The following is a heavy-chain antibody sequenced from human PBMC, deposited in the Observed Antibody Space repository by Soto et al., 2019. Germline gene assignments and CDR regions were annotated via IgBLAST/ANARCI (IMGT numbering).Heavy chain of an antibody. V-gene: IGHV4-59*01. CDR1: GGSISSYY. Sequence: QVQLQESGPGLVKPSETLSLTCTVSGGSISSYYWSWIRQPPGKGLEWIGYIYYRGRTNYNPSRKGHVAISVVTSKNQFSLKLGSVTAAHTALYYCARFNGYFDLWGRGTLVTVSS. CDR3: ARFNGYFDL. CDR2: IYYRGRT. J-gene: IGHJ2*01.